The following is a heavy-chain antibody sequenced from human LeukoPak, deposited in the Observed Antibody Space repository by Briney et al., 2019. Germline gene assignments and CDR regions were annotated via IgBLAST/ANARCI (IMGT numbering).Heavy chain of an antibody. J-gene: IGHJ4*02. V-gene: IGHV3-74*01. Sequence: PGGSLRLSCAASGFTFSSYWMHWVRQAPGKGLVWVSRINSDGSSTSYADSVKGRFTISRDNAKNTLYLQMNSLRAEDTAVYYCARGPGYCRNTSCYDPPFDYWGQGTLVTVSS. D-gene: IGHD2-2*01. CDR2: INSDGSST. CDR1: GFTFSSYW. CDR3: ARGPGYCRNTSCYDPPFDY.